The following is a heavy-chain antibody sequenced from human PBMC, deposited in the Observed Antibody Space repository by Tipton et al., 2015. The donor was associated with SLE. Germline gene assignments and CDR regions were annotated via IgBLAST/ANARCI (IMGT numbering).Heavy chain of an antibody. CDR2: INHRGST. J-gene: IGHJ4*02. CDR3: ARGAVADS. CDR1: GGSLSNYY. D-gene: IGHD5-12*01. Sequence: TLSLTCGVYGGSLSNYYWNWIRQPPGKGQEWIGKINHRGSTDYDPSLKSRVTISLDTSKNQFSLKLSSVTAADTAVYYCARGAVADSWGQGTLVTVSS. V-gene: IGHV4-34*01.